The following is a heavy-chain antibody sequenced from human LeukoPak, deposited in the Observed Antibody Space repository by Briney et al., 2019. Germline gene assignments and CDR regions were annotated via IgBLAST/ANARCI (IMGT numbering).Heavy chain of an antibody. Sequence: GGSLRLSCAASGFTFSSYSMNWVRQAPGKGLEWISYISSSTSTIYYADSVEGRFTISRDNAKNSLYLQMSSLRADDTAVYYCARVPYYYASTDYYYPCWGQRTLVTASS. CDR1: GFTFSSYS. CDR3: ARVPYYYASTDYYYPC. V-gene: IGHV3-48*01. CDR2: ISSSTSTI. J-gene: IGHJ4*02. D-gene: IGHD3-22*01.